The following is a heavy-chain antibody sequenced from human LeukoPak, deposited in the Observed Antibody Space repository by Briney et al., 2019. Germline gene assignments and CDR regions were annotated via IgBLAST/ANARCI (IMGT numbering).Heavy chain of an antibody. CDR2: IYTSGST. CDR3: ARDMITFGGVIVPFDY. D-gene: IGHD3-16*02. V-gene: IGHV4-4*07. CDR1: GGSISSYY. J-gene: IGHJ4*02. Sequence: PPETLSLTCTVSGGSISSYYWSWIRQPAGKGLEWIGRIYTSGSTNYNPSLKSRVTMSVDTSKSQFSLKLSSVTAADTAVYYCARDMITFGGVIVPFDYWGQGTLVTVSS.